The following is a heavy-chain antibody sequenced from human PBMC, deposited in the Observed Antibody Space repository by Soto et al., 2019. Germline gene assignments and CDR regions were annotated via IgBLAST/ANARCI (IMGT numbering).Heavy chain of an antibody. V-gene: IGHV4-59*08. D-gene: IGHD2-8*02. J-gene: IGHJ6*03. CDR2: IYYSGST. Sequence: PSETLSLTCTVSGGSISSYYWSWIRQPPGKGLEWIGYIYYSGSTNYKPSLKSRVTISVDTSKNQFSLKLSSVTAADTAVYYCARRVRGLTDYYYYYMDVWGKGTTVTVSS. CDR1: GGSISSYY. CDR3: ARRVRGLTDYYYYYMDV.